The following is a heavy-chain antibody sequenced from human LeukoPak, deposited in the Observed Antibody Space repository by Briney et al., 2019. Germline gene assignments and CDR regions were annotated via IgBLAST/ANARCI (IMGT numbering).Heavy chain of an antibody. CDR2: INPDTGGT. CDR1: GYTFSGHY. V-gene: IGHV1-2*02. Sequence: ASVKVSCKASGYTFSGHYMHWVRQAPGQGLEWMGWINPDTGGTNSAQKFQGRVTMTRDTSISTAYMELTRLTSDDTAVYYCARDGNFDYGGQGTLVAVSS. J-gene: IGHJ4*02. CDR3: ARDGNFDY.